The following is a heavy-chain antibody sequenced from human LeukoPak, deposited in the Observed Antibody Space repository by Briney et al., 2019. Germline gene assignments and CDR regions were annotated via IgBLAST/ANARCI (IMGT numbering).Heavy chain of an antibody. V-gene: IGHV4-39*01. CDR3: ARYSYIPNWFDP. CDR2: INYSGNT. J-gene: IGHJ5*02. D-gene: IGHD3-16*02. Sequence: SETLSLTCTVSGDSIGSSNYFWVWIRQPPGKALEWIASINYSGNTYYNPSLKNRFSISVDTSKNQFSLGLKSVTAADTAVYFCARYSYIPNWFDPGGQGTLVTVST. CDR1: GDSIGSSNYF.